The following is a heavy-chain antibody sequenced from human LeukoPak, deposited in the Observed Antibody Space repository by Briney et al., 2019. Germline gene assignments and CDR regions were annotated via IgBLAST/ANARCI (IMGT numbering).Heavy chain of an antibody. V-gene: IGHV3-21*01. J-gene: IGHJ3*02. CDR3: AREWGSGNAFDI. CDR1: GFTFDIYS. D-gene: IGHD6-19*01. CDR2: TSSNNNYI. Sequence: GGSLRLSCAASGFTFDIYSMNWVRQAPGKGLEWVSFTSSNNNYIYYADSLKGRFTISRDNAKNSLYLQMNSLRAEDTAVYYCAREWGSGNAFDIWGQGTMVTVSS.